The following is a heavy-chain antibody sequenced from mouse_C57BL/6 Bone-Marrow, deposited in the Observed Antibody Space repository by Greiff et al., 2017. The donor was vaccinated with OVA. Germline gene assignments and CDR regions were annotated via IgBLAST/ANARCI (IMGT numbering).Heavy chain of an antibody. D-gene: IGHD1-1*01. CDR2: ISSGGDYI. CDR3: TRDRRHDTTVFDY. J-gene: IGHJ2*01. V-gene: IGHV5-9-1*02. CDR1: GFTFSSYA. Sequence: EVHLVESGEGLVKPGGSLKLSCAASGFTFSSYAMSWVRQTPEKRLEWVAYISSGGDYIYYADTVKGRFTISRDNARNTLYLQMSSLKSEDTAMYYCTRDRRHDTTVFDYWGQGTTLTVSS.